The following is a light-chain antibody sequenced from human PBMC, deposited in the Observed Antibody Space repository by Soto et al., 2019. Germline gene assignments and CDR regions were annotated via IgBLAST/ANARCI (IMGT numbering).Light chain of an antibody. CDR2: KDS. V-gene: IGLV3-27*01. CDR3: YSSSDHFVA. CDR1: VLAKKY. J-gene: IGLJ2*01. Sequence: SYELTQPSSLSVSPGQTARITCSGDVLAKKYVRWFRQKAGQAPTLLIYKDSVRPSGIPERVSGSSSGTVVTLTITGAQVEDEGDYYCYSSSDHFVAFGGGTKLTVL.